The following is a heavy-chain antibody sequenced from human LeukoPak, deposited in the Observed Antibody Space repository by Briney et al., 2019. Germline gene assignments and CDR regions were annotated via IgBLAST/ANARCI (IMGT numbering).Heavy chain of an antibody. CDR2: INSDGSST. D-gene: IGHD1-7*01. Sequence: GGSLRLSCAASGFTFSSYWMHWVRQAPGKGLVWVSRINSDGSSTSYADSVKGRFTISRDDAKNTLYLQMNSLRAEDTAVYYCRTGTTASDYWGQGTLVTVSS. J-gene: IGHJ4*02. CDR3: RTGTTASDY. V-gene: IGHV3-74*01. CDR1: GFTFSSYW.